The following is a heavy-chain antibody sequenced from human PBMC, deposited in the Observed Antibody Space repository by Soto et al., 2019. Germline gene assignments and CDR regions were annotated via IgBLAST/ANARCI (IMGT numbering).Heavy chain of an antibody. Sequence: QVQLVQSGAEVKKPGASVKVSCKASGYTFTGYYMHWVRQAPGQGLEWMGIINPSGGSTSYAQKFQGRVTMTRDTSTSTVYMELSSLRSEDTAVYYCAREYCSSTSCYAQYYYYGMDVWGQGTTVTVSS. CDR1: GYTFTGYY. D-gene: IGHD2-2*01. J-gene: IGHJ6*02. V-gene: IGHV1-46*03. CDR3: AREYCSSTSCYAQYYYYGMDV. CDR2: INPSGGST.